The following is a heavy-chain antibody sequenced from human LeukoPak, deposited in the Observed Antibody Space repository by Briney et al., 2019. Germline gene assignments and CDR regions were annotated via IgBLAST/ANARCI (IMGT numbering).Heavy chain of an antibody. CDR2: INPNSGGT. CDR3: ARGGLAGDWNYSYYYYYYMDV. J-gene: IGHJ6*03. D-gene: IGHD1-7*01. CDR1: GYTFTGYY. Sequence: LGASVTVSCKASGYTFTGYYMHWVRQAPGQGLEWMGWINPNSGGTNYAQKFQDRVTMTRDTSISTAYMELSRLRSDDTAVYYCARGGLAGDWNYSYYYYYYMDVWGKGTTVTVSS. V-gene: IGHV1-2*03.